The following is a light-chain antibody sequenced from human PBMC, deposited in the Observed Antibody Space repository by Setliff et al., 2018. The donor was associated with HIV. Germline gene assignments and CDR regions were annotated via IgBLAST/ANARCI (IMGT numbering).Light chain of an antibody. CDR3: SSSTVPSSTTAPQFV. J-gene: IGLJ1*01. Sequence: QSVLAQPASVSGSPGQSITISCTGTSSDVGRYNLVSWYQQHPGKAPKLMIYQATKRPSGVSNRFSGSKSGNTASLTISGLQAEDEADYYCSSSTVPSSTTAPQFVFGTGTKVTVL. V-gene: IGLV2-23*01. CDR1: SSDVGRYNL. CDR2: QAT.